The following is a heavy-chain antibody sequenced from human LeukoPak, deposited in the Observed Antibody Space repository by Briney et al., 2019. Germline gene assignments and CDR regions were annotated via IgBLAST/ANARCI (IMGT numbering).Heavy chain of an antibody. Sequence: ASVKVSCKASGYTFTGYYMHWLRQAPGQGLEWMGRINPNSGGTNYAQKFQGRVTMTRDTSISTAYMELSRLRSDDTAVYYCARGPLPGGYDSVYFDYWGQGTLVTVSS. J-gene: IGHJ4*02. V-gene: IGHV1-2*06. CDR1: GYTFTGYY. CDR3: ARGPLPGGYDSVYFDY. D-gene: IGHD5-12*01. CDR2: INPNSGGT.